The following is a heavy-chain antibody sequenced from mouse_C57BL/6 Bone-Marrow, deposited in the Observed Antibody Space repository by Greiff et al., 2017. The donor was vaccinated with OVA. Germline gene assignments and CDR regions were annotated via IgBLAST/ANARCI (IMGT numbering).Heavy chain of an antibody. CDR2: IYPGSGNT. CDR3: ARDGYYLYYFDY. D-gene: IGHD2-3*01. V-gene: IGHV1-76*01. Sequence: VHLVESGAELVRPGASVKLSCKASGYTFTDYYINWVKQRPGQGLEWIARIYPGSGNTYYNEKFKGKATLTAEKSSSTAYMQLSSLTSEDSAVYFCARDGYYLYYFDYWGQGTTLTVSS. CDR1: GYTFTDYY. J-gene: IGHJ2*01.